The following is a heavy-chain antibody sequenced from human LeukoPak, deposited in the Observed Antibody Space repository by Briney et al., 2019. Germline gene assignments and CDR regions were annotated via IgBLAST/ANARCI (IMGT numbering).Heavy chain of an antibody. CDR3: ARGPRYFDWLSKSEYFQH. J-gene: IGHJ1*01. CDR2: IWYDGSNK. V-gene: IGHV3-33*01. D-gene: IGHD3-9*01. Sequence: GGSLRLSCAASGFTFSSYGMHWVRQAPGKGLEWVAVIWYDGSNKYYADSVKGRFTISRDNSKNTLYLQMNSLRAEDTAVYYCARGPRYFDWLSKSEYFQHWGQGTLVTVSS. CDR1: GFTFSSYG.